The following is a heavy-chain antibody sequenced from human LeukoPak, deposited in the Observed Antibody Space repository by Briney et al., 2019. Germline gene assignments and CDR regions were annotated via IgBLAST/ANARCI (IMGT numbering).Heavy chain of an antibody. J-gene: IGHJ4*02. CDR2: IKQDGSEK. CDR3: ARLVVVPAAIQDY. V-gene: IGHV3-7*01. Sequence: GGSLRLSCAASGFTFSSYWMSWVRQAPGKGLEWVANIKQDGSEKYYVDSVKGRFTISRDNAKNSLYLQMNSLRAEDTAVYYCARLVVVPAAIQDYWGQGTLVTVSS. CDR1: GFTFSSYW. D-gene: IGHD2-2*02.